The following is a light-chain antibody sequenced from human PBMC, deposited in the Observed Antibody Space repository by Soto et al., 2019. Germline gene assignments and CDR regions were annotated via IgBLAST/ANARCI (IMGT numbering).Light chain of an antibody. J-gene: IGLJ1*01. V-gene: IGLV2-23*02. CDR3: CSYAGSSIFYV. Sequence: QSVLTQPASVSGSPGQSITISCTGTSSDVGSYNLVSWYQQHPGKVPKLMIFEVSKRPSGVSNRFSGSKSGDTASLTISGLQAEDEADYYCCSYAGSSIFYVFGTGTKLTVL. CDR1: SSDVGSYNL. CDR2: EVS.